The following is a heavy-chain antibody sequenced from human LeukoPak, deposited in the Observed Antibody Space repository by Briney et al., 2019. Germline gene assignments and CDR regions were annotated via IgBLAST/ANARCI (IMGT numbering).Heavy chain of an antibody. J-gene: IGHJ4*02. D-gene: IGHD3-10*01. CDR1: GYSFTSYW. CDR2: IYHGDSDT. Sequence: GESLKISCKGSGYSFTSYWIGWVRQMTGKGLEWMGIIYHGDSDTRYSPSFQGQVTISADKFVSTAYLQWSSLKASVTAMYYCARRGMSNSFDYWGQGTLVTVSS. CDR3: ARRGMSNSFDY. V-gene: IGHV5-51*01.